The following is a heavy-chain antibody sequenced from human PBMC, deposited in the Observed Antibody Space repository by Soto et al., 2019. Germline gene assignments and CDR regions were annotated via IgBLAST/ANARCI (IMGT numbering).Heavy chain of an antibody. Sequence: SQTLSLTCAISGDSVSSNSATWNWIRQSPSRGLEWLGRTYYRSKWYTAYRGSVKSRITINPDTSKNQVSLQLNSVTPEDTAVYSCVRGPGRLDYWGQGTLVTVSS. CDR2: TYYRSKWYT. CDR3: VRGPGRLDY. V-gene: IGHV6-1*01. D-gene: IGHD3-10*01. CDR1: GDSVSSNSAT. J-gene: IGHJ4*02.